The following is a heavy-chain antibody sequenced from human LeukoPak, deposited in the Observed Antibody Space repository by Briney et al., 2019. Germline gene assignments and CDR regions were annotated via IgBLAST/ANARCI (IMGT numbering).Heavy chain of an antibody. CDR3: ARGQYYYDSSGYYPYYYYYYMDV. CDR1: GGSISGYY. V-gene: IGHV4-4*07. CDR2: VYTSGT. J-gene: IGHJ6*03. Sequence: SETRSLTCTVSGGSISGYYWTWIRHPAGKGLEWIGRVYTSGTIYNPSLKSRVTMSIDTSTNQFSLKLSSVTAADTAVYYCARGQYYYDSSGYYPYYYYYYMDVWGKGTTVTVSS. D-gene: IGHD3-22*01.